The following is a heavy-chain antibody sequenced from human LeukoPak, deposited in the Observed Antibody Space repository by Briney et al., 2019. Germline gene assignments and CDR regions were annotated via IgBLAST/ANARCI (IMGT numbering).Heavy chain of an antibody. Sequence: SVQLSCKPSGGTFSSYAISWVRQAPGQGLEWMGRIIPIFGTANYAQKFQGRVTITTDESTSTAYMELSSLSSEDTAVYYCARDRDGYNWVDFYYWGQGTLVTVSS. V-gene: IGHV1-69*05. CDR3: ARDRDGYNWVDFYY. D-gene: IGHD5-24*01. CDR1: GGTFSSYA. J-gene: IGHJ4*02. CDR2: IIPIFGTA.